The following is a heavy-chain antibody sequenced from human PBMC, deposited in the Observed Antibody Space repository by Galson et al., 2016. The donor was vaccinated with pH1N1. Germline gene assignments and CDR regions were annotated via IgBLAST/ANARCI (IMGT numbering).Heavy chain of an antibody. CDR2: VNPSGST. CDR3: ARVDFGGKLGD. J-gene: IGHJ4*02. CDR1: GGSFSDYY. D-gene: IGHD3-10*01. Sequence: LSLTCTVYGGSFSDYYWSWIRQPPRKGLEWIGEVNPSGSTIYNPSLNSRVIISADTSRNQFSLKLPSVTAADTAVYFCARVDFGGKLGDWGQGTQVTVSS. V-gene: IGHV4-34*01.